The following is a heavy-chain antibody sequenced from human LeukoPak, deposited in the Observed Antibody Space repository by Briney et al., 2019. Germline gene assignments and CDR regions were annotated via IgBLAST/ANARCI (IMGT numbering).Heavy chain of an antibody. Sequence: SETLSLTCAVSGYSISSGYYWGWIRQPPGKELEWIGSIYHSGSTYYNPSLKSRVTISVDTSKNQFSLKLCSVTAADTAVYYCARLPYSSSWAYWYFDLWGRGTLVTVSS. CDR1: GYSISSGYY. CDR3: ARLPYSSSWAYWYFDL. V-gene: IGHV4-38-2*01. CDR2: IYHSGST. J-gene: IGHJ2*01. D-gene: IGHD6-13*01.